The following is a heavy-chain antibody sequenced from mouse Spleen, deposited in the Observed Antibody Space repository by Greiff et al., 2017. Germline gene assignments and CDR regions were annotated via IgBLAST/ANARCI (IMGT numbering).Heavy chain of an antibody. V-gene: IGHV5-9-3*01. CDR2: ISSGGGNT. J-gene: IGHJ1*01. Sequence: EVHLVESGGGLVKLGGSLKLSCAASGFTFSSYAMSWVRQTPEKRLEWVATISSGGGNTYYPDSVKGRFTISRDNAKNTLYLQMSSLKSEDTAMYYCARSITTVVARYWYFDVWGAGTTVTVSS. D-gene: IGHD1-1*01. CDR3: ARSITTVVARYWYFDV. CDR1: GFTFSSYA.